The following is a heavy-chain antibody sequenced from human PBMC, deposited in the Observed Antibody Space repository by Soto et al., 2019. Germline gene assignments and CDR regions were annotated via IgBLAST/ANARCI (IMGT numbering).Heavy chain of an antibody. D-gene: IGHD2-21*01. CDR1: GGSFSAYY. J-gene: IGHJ5*02. V-gene: IGHV4-34*01. Sequence: QVQLQQWGAGLLKPSETLSLTCAVYGGSFSAYYWTWIRQPPGKGLEWIGEINHRGSTNYNPSLKSRVTIVIDTHKNQFSLKLSSETAADTAVYFCARPRGPGAIYNWFDPWGQGTLVTVSS. CDR3: ARPRGPGAIYNWFDP. CDR2: INHRGST.